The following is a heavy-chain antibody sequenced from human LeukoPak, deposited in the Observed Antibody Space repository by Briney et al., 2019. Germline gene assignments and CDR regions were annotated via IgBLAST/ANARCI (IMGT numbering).Heavy chain of an antibody. CDR2: TYYRSKGYY. CDR3: SLARSDYPYGMDV. V-gene: IGHV6-1*01. D-gene: IGHD5-12*01. CDR1: GDSVSSISVA. J-gene: IGHJ6*02. Sequence: SQTLSLTCAISGDSVSSISVAWNWIRQSPSRGLEWLGRTYYRSKGYYEYAVSVKSRINISPDTSKNQFSLQLTSVTPEDTAVYYCSLARSDYPYGMDVWGQGTTVTVSS.